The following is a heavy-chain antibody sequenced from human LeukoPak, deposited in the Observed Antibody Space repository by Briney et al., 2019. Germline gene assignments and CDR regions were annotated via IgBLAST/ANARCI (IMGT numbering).Heavy chain of an antibody. V-gene: IGHV3-33*01. CDR3: ARGDYYDILTGYSPDDLFDI. J-gene: IGHJ3*02. CDR1: GFTFSSYG. Sequence: PGGSLRLSCAASGFTFSSYGMHWVRQAPGKGLEWVAVIWYDGSNKYYADSVKGRFTISRDNSKNTLYLQMNSLRAEDTAVYYCARGDYYDILTGYSPDDLFDIWGQGTMVTVSS. D-gene: IGHD3-9*01. CDR2: IWYDGSNK.